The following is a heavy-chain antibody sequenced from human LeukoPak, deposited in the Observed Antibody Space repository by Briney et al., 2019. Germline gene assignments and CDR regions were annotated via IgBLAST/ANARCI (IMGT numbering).Heavy chain of an antibody. Sequence: SETLSLTCTVSGGSISNYYWNWIRQPPGKGLEWIGYIYYSGSTNYNPSLKSRVTISVDTSKSQFSLKLSSVTAADTAVYYCARGAGWLPLVWGQGTLVTVSS. J-gene: IGHJ4*02. D-gene: IGHD5-24*01. CDR3: ARGAGWLPLV. CDR1: GGSISNYY. V-gene: IGHV4-59*01. CDR2: IYYSGST.